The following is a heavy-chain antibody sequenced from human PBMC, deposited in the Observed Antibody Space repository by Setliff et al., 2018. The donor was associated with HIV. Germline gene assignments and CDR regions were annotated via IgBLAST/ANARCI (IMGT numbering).Heavy chain of an antibody. Sequence: PGGSLRLSCAASGFTFSNSWMTWVRQAPGKGLEWVANIKKDGSDKFYVASVKGRFAISRDNAKNSLNLEMNSLRAEDTAIYYCASSRPPDDSSGYLDHWGQGTLVTVSS. CDR2: IKKDGSDK. CDR3: ASSRPPDDSSGYLDH. V-gene: IGHV3-7*03. CDR1: GFTFSNSW. J-gene: IGHJ4*01. D-gene: IGHD3-22*01.